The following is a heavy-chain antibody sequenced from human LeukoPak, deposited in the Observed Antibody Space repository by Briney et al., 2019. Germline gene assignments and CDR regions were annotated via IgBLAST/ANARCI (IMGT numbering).Heavy chain of an antibody. V-gene: IGHV1-69*04. CDR3: ARESSLSQGVPFDY. Sequence: SVKVSCKASGGTFSSYTISLVRQAPGQGLEWMGRIIPILGIANYAQKFQGRVTITADKYTSTAYMELSSLRSEDTAVYYCARESSLSQGVPFDYWGQGTLVTVSS. J-gene: IGHJ4*02. CDR2: IIPILGIA. CDR1: GGTFSSYT. D-gene: IGHD2-2*01.